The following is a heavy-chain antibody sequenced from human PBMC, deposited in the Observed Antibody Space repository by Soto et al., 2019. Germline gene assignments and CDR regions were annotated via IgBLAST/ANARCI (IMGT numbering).Heavy chain of an antibody. Sequence: GESLKISCXGSGYSFTSYWIGWVRQMPGKGLEWMGIIYPGGSDTRYSPSFQGQVTISADKSISTAYLPWSSLKASDTAMYYCARQEAVAGPYYYYYGMDVWGQGTTVTVSS. CDR1: GYSFTSYW. J-gene: IGHJ6*02. CDR3: ARQEAVAGPYYYYYGMDV. CDR2: IYPGGSDT. V-gene: IGHV5-51*01. D-gene: IGHD6-19*01.